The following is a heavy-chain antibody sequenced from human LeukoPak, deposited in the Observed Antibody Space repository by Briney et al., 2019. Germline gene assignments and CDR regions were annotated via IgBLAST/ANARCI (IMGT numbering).Heavy chain of an antibody. V-gene: IGHV3-48*03. CDR1: GFTFSSYE. J-gene: IGHJ3*02. D-gene: IGHD6-19*01. CDR2: ISSSGSTI. Sequence: PGGSLRLSCAASGFTFSSYEMNWVRQAPGKGLEWVSYISSSGSTIYYADSVKGRFTISRDNAKNSLYLQMNSLRAEDTAVYYCARDMAVAGPHDAFDIWGQGTMVTVSS. CDR3: ARDMAVAGPHDAFDI.